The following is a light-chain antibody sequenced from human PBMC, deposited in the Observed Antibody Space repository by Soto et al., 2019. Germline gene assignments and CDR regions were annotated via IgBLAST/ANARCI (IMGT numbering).Light chain of an antibody. Sequence: DIVMTQSPDSLAVSLGERATINCKSSQSVLYSSNNKNYLAWYQQKPGQPPKLLIYWASTRESGVPDRFSGSGSGTDFTLAISSLQAEDVAVYYCQQYYSTPCTFGQGTKVEL. CDR3: QQYYSTPCT. J-gene: IGKJ1*01. V-gene: IGKV4-1*01. CDR1: QSVLYSSNNKNY. CDR2: WAS.